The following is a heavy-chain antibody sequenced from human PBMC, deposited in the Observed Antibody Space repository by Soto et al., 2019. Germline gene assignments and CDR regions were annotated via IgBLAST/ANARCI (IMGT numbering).Heavy chain of an antibody. CDR1: GGTFSSYA. V-gene: IGHV1-69*12. Sequence: QVQLVQSGAEVKKPGSSVKVYCKASGGTFSSYAISWVRQAPGQGLEWMGGIIPIFGTANYAQKFQGRVTITADESTSTAYMELRSLRSEDTAVYYCALHTSGAAAGTWWVDPGGQGTLVTVSS. CDR2: IIPIFGTA. D-gene: IGHD6-13*01. J-gene: IGHJ5*02. CDR3: ALHTSGAAAGTWWVDP.